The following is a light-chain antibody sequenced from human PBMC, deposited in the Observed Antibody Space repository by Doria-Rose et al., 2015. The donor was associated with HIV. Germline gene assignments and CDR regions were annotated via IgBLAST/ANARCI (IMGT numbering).Light chain of an antibody. CDR1: QGFSSTY. J-gene: IGKJ1*01. Sequence: TQSPGTLSLSPGERATLSCRASQGFSSTYLAWYQQKPGQAPSLLIYDGSTRATGIPDRFSASGSGTDFTLTINRLEPEDFALYYCHQYGTSWTFGQGTEVEI. CDR2: DGS. CDR3: HQYGTSWT. V-gene: IGKV3-20*01.